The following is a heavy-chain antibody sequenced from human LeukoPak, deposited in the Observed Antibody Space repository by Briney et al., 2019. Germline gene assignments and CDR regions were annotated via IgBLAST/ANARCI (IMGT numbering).Heavy chain of an antibody. Sequence: SGGSLRLSCAVSGFTFSSYSMNWVRQAPGKGLEWVSFITGSSSTIYYADSVKGRFTISRDNAKNSLYLQMNSLRAEDTAVYYCATTGDGLTIDYWGQGTLVTVSS. D-gene: IGHD7-27*01. J-gene: IGHJ4*02. CDR3: ATTGDGLTIDY. CDR1: GFTFSSYS. CDR2: ITGSSSTI. V-gene: IGHV3-48*01.